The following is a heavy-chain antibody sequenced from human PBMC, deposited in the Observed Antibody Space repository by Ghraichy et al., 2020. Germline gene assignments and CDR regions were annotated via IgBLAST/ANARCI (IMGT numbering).Heavy chain of an antibody. CDR2: INKNGGDK. CDR3: ARDFSPSYYFDSSSYYVYACDL. J-gene: IGHJ3*01. V-gene: IGHV3-7*01. Sequence: GGSLRLSCAASGFTFSKYWMTWVRQAPGKGLEWVANINKNGGDKSYVDSVKGRFTISRDNAKNSLLLQMNSLRAEDTAVYYCARDFSPSYYFDSSSYYVYACDLWGQGTVVTVSS. D-gene: IGHD3-22*01. CDR1: GFTFSKYW.